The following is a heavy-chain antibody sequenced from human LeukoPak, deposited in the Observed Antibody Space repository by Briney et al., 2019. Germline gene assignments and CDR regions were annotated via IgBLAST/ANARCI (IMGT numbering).Heavy chain of an antibody. CDR1: GGSISSSSYY. CDR2: IYYSGST. Sequence: SETLSLTCTVSGGSISSSSYYWGWIRQPPGKGLEWIGSIYYSGSTYYNPSLKSRVTITVDTSKNQFSLKLSSVTAADTAVYYCARRLRIAVAGTTWFDPWGQGTLVTVSS. CDR3: ARRLRIAVAGTTWFDP. D-gene: IGHD6-19*01. J-gene: IGHJ5*02. V-gene: IGHV4-39*01.